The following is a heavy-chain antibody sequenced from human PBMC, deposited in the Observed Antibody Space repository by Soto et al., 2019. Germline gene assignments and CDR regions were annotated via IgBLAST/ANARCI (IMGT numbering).Heavy chain of an antibody. CDR1: GGTFSSYT. CDR3: GLGILTGYYGY. Sequence: QVQLVQSGAEVKKPGSSVKVSCKASGGTFSSYTISWVRQAPGQGLEWMGRIIPILGIANYAQKFQGRVTITADNSTRTAYMELSSLRSEDTAVYYCGLGILTGYYGYWGQGTLVAVSS. V-gene: IGHV1-69*02. D-gene: IGHD3-9*01. CDR2: IIPILGIA. J-gene: IGHJ4*02.